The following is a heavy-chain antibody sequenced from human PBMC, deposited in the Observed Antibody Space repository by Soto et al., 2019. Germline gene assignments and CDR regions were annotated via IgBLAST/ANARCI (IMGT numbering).Heavy chain of an antibody. CDR2: IYSGGST. D-gene: IGHD2-15*01. Sequence: PGGSLRLSCAASGFTVSSNYMSWVRQAPGKGLEWVSVIYSGGSTYYADSVKGRFTISRDNSKNTLYLQMNSLRAEDTAVYYCARDVDMAEDDYWGQGTLVTVSS. J-gene: IGHJ4*02. CDR3: ARDVDMAEDDY. V-gene: IGHV3-66*01. CDR1: GFTVSSNY.